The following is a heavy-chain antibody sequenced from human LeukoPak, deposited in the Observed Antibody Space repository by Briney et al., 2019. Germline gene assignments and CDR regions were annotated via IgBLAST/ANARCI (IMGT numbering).Heavy chain of an antibody. Sequence: PGGSLRLSCAASGFTFSRHSMNWVRQAPGKGLEWVSSISTSSSYIDYADSVKGRFTIFRDSSKNSLYLQMNSLRADDTAVYYCARGSSNIAGRNNWFDPWGQGTLVTVSS. V-gene: IGHV3-21*01. CDR2: ISTSSSYI. CDR1: GFTFSRHS. D-gene: IGHD6-6*01. J-gene: IGHJ5*02. CDR3: ARGSSNIAGRNNWFDP.